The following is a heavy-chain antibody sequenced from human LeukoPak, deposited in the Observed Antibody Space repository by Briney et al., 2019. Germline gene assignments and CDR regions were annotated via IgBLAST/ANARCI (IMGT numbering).Heavy chain of an antibody. CDR1: GDSISSGGYC. D-gene: IGHD3-10*01. Sequence: SETLSLTCAVTGDSISSGGYCWSWIRQPPGKGLEWIGHIYYSGSTSYNPSLKTRATISIDPSKNKFSLKVNSVTAADTAMYYCARDRGLWLGEALEAFDIWGQGTMVTVFS. V-gene: IGHV4-30-4*07. J-gene: IGHJ3*02. CDR2: IYYSGST. CDR3: ARDRGLWLGEALEAFDI.